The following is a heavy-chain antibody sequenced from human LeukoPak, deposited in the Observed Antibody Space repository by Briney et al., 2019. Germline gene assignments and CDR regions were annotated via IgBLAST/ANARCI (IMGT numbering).Heavy chain of an antibody. V-gene: IGHV1-69*05. J-gene: IGHJ6*03. CDR3: ARFGALFGSSSKYYYMDV. CDR2: IIPIFGTA. D-gene: IGHD6-6*01. Sequence: SVKVSCKASGGTFSSYAISWVRQAPGQGLEWMGRIIPIFGTANYAQKFQSRVTITTDESTSTAYMELSSLRSEDTAVYYCARFGALFGSSSKYYYMDVWGKGTTVTVSS. CDR1: GGTFSSYA.